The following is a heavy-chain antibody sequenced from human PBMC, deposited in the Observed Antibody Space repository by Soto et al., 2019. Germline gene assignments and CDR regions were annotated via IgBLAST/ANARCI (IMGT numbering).Heavy chain of an antibody. CDR2: ISSSSSYI. CDR1: GFTFSSYS. J-gene: IGHJ6*02. CDR3: ARVRTAAGTLYYYYYGMDV. D-gene: IGHD6-13*01. V-gene: IGHV3-21*01. Sequence: EVQLVESGGGPVKPGGSLRLSCAASGFTFSSYSMNWVRQAPGKGLEWVSSISSSSSYIYYADSVKGRFTISRDNAKNSLYLQMNSLRAEDTAVYYCARVRTAAGTLYYYYYGMDVWGQGTTVTVSS.